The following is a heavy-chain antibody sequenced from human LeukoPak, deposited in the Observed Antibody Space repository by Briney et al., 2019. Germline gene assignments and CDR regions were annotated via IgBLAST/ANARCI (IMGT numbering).Heavy chain of an antibody. J-gene: IGHJ6*02. CDR2: VYYSGST. CDR1: GGSISSYY. V-gene: IGHV4-59*01. D-gene: IGHD3-9*01. Sequence: SETLSLTCTVSGGSISSYYWIWIRQPPPKGLEWMGYVYYSGSTNYNPSLKSRASISVDTSKHQFSLKLSSVTAAATAVYYCARHGDDILTGYYEGDYYYGMDVWGQGTTVTVCS. CDR3: ARHGDDILTGYYEGDYYYGMDV.